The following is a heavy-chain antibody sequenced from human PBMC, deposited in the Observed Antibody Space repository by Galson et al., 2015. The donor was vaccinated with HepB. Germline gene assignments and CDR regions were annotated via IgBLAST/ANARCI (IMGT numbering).Heavy chain of an antibody. Sequence: SLRLSCAASGFTFSSYGMHWVRQAPGKGLEWVAVIWYDGSNKYYADSVKGRFSISRDNSKNTLYLQMNSLRAEDTAVYYCAKGGPSGDFWSGYSGDAFDIWGQGTMVTVSS. CDR2: IWYDGSNK. CDR3: AKGGPSGDFWSGYSGDAFDI. J-gene: IGHJ3*02. D-gene: IGHD3-3*01. CDR1: GFTFSSYG. V-gene: IGHV3-33*06.